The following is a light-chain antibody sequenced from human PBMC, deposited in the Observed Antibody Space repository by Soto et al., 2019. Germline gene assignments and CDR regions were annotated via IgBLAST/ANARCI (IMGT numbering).Light chain of an antibody. CDR1: SSDVGGYNY. CDR2: EVT. CDR3: SSYAGREVV. J-gene: IGLJ2*01. Sequence: QSALTQPPSASGSPGQSVTISCTGTSSDVGGYNYVSWYQQHPGKAPKVMIYEVTKRPSGVPDRFSGSKSGNTASLTVSGLQDEDEAYYYCSSYAGREVVFGGGTKLTVL. V-gene: IGLV2-8*01.